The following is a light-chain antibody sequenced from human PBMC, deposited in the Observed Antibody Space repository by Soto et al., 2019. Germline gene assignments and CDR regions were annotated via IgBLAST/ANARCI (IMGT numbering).Light chain of an antibody. J-gene: IGLJ2*01. CDR3: CSYAGNYVI. CDR1: SSDVGGYNY. Sequence: QSALTQPRSVSGSPGQSVTISCTGTSSDVGGYNYVSWYQQRPGKAPKFIIYDVNKRPPGVPDRFSGSKSGNTASLTISGLQAEDEADYYCCSYAGNYVIFGGGTKLTVL. CDR2: DVN. V-gene: IGLV2-11*01.